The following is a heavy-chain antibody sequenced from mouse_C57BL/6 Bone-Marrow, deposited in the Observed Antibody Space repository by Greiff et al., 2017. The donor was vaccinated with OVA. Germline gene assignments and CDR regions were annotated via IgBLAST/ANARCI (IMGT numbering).Heavy chain of an antibody. CDR3: AREGVYYGSSYGFAY. V-gene: IGHV1-81*01. CDR2: IYPRSGNT. Sequence: VKLQESGAELARPGASVKLSCKASGYTFTSYGISWVKQRTGQGLEWIGEIYPRSGNTYYNEKFKGKATLTADKSSSTAYMELRSLTSEDSAVYFCAREGVYYGSSYGFAYWGQGTLVTVSA. J-gene: IGHJ3*01. CDR1: GYTFTSYG. D-gene: IGHD1-1*01.